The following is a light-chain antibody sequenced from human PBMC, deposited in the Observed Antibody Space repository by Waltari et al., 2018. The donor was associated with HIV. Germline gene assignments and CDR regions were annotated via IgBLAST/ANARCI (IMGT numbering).Light chain of an antibody. Sequence: QSALTQPRSVSGSPGPSVAISCTGTSSNLGGYNYVSWYQHFPGKAPKLIIYDVNKRPSGVPDRFSGSKSGNTASLTISGLQAEDEADYYCCSYAATWVFGGGTKLTVL. CDR2: DVN. J-gene: IGLJ3*02. CDR1: SSNLGGYNY. CDR3: CSYAATWV. V-gene: IGLV2-11*01.